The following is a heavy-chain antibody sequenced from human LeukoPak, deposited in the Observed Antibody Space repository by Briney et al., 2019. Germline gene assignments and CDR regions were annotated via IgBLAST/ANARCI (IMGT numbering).Heavy chain of an antibody. CDR3: ARGNKRFWSGYYSPDY. V-gene: IGHV4-59*01. D-gene: IGHD3-3*01. Sequence: PSETLSLTCTVSGGSISSYYWSWIRQPPGKGLEWIGYIYYSGSTNYNPSLKSRVTISVDTSKNQFSLKLSSVTAADTAVYYCARGNKRFWSGYYSPDYWGQGTLVTVSS. CDR1: GGSISSYY. CDR2: IYYSGST. J-gene: IGHJ4*02.